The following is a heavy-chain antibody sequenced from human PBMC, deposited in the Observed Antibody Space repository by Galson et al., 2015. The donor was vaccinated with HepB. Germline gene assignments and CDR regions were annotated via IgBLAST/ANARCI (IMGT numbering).Heavy chain of an antibody. V-gene: IGHV1-69*06. CDR3: AKDIRQLPLEYFQH. Sequence: SVKVSCKASGGTFSSYAISWVRQAPGQGLEWMGGIIPIFGTANYAQKFQGRVTITADKSTSTAYMELSSLRAEDTAVYYCAKDIRQLPLEYFQHWGQGTLVTVSS. D-gene: IGHD2-2*01. CDR1: GGTFSSYA. J-gene: IGHJ1*01. CDR2: IIPIFGTA.